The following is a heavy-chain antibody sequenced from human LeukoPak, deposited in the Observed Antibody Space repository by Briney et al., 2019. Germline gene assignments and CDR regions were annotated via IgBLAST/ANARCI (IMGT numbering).Heavy chain of an antibody. V-gene: IGHV3-30*03. CDR1: GPTFSSYG. J-gene: IGHJ4*02. CDR2: IPYDGCSK. Sequence: GRSLRPSWAPAGPTFSSYGTRWVRQPPGNWMKWVAVIPYDGCSKYYADSVKGRFTISRDNSKNTLYLQMNSLSPEDTALYYCTRGHHDYDEHPPPGDYWGQGTLVTVSS. CDR3: TRGHHDYDEHPPPGDY. D-gene: IGHD4-17*01.